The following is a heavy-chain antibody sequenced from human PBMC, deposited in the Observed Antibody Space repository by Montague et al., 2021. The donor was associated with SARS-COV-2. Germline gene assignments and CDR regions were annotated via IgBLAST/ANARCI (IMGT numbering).Heavy chain of an antibody. J-gene: IGHJ4*02. D-gene: IGHD2-15*01. V-gene: IGHV3-30*04. CDR2: ISYDGNIK. CDR3: ARGPHYCSGGDCF. Sequence: SRSLSWDASGFSFSSSVMHWVRQAPGKGLEWVAVISYDGNIKNYIDSVKGRFTISRDNSKNTLYLQMNGLRPDDTAVYYCARGPHYCSGGDCFWGQGALVTVSS. CDR1: GFSFSSSV.